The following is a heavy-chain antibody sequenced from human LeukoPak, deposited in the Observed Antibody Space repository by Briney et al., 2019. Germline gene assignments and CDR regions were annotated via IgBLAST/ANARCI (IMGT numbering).Heavy chain of an antibody. CDR1: GFTFSSYA. CDR2: ISGSGGST. CDR3: AKDRITIFGVVSSASGMDV. Sequence: GGSLRLSCAASGFTFSSYAMSWVRQAPGKGLEWVSAISGSGGSTYYADSVKGRFTISRDNSKNTLYLQMNSLRAEDTAVYYCAKDRITIFGVVSSASGMDVWGQGTTVTVSS. V-gene: IGHV3-23*01. J-gene: IGHJ6*02. D-gene: IGHD3-3*01.